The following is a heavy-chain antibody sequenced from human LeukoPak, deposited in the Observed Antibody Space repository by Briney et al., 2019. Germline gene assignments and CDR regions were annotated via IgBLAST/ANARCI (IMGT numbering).Heavy chain of an antibody. CDR3: AKEGYSHTSNYFDN. J-gene: IGHJ4*02. V-gene: IGHV3-43*02. CDR1: GFIFDDSA. CDR2: ISGDGVST. D-gene: IGHD2-15*01. Sequence: GGSLRLSCAASGFIFDDSAMHWVRQAPGKGLEWVSLISGDGVSTFYADSVKGRFTISRDNSKNSLSLQMDSLTTEDTALYYCAKEGYSHTSNYFDNWGQGVLVTVSS.